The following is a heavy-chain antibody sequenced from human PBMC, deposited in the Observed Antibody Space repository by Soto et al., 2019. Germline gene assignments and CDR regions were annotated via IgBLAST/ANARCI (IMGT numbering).Heavy chain of an antibody. D-gene: IGHD2-15*01. J-gene: IGHJ3*01. Sequence: PSETLSLTCAASGFFISSGNYWGWIRKPPGTGLERLGSIFHGGNTYYNPSLKSRVTISVDMSKTQFSLKLNSVPAADTAVYYCARARWYDAFDVWGQGTVVTVSS. V-gene: IGHV4-38-2*01. CDR2: IFHGGNT. CDR1: GFFISSGNY. CDR3: ARARWYDAFDV.